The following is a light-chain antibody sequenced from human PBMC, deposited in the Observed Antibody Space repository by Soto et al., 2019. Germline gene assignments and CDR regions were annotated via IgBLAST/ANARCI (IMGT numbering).Light chain of an antibody. V-gene: IGLV3-1*01. Sequence: SSELTQPPSVSVSPGQTASITCSGDKLGDKFVCWYQQRPGQSPVLVMYQDTKRPSGIPERFSGSNSGNTATLTISGAQAMDEADYSCQAWDSGTVVFGGGTKLTVL. CDR2: QDT. CDR1: KLGDKF. J-gene: IGLJ3*02. CDR3: QAWDSGTVV.